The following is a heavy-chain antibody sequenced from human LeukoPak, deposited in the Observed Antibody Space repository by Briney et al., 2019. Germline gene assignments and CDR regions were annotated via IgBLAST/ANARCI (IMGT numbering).Heavy chain of an antibody. Sequence: GGSLRLSCAASGFTFSSYEMNWVRQAPGKGLEWVSYISSSGSTIYYADSVKGRFTISRDNAKNSLYLQMNSLRAEDTAVYYCARAVGSGGYDNFDYWGQRTLVTVSS. CDR3: ARAVGSGGYDNFDY. V-gene: IGHV3-48*03. CDR2: ISSSGSTI. D-gene: IGHD5-12*01. J-gene: IGHJ4*02. CDR1: GFTFSSYE.